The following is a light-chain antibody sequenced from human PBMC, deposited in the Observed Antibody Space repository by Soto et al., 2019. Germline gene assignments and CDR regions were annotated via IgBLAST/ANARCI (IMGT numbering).Light chain of an antibody. CDR1: GSDVGGYNY. Sequence: QSALTQPASVSGSPGQSITISCTGTGSDVGGYNYVSWYQQHPGKAPKVMIYEVSNRPSGVSNRFSGSKSGNTASLTISGLQAEDEADYYCSSYTSSSTFVFGGGTQLTVL. CDR3: SSYTSSSTFV. CDR2: EVS. V-gene: IGLV2-14*01. J-gene: IGLJ7*01.